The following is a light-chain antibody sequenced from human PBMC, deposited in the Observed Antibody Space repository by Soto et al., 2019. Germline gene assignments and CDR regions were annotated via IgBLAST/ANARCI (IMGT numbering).Light chain of an antibody. Sequence: IQMTQSPSSLSASVGDRVTITCRASQNIDTFLNWYQQRPGKSPKLLIYGASTLQSGVPSRFSGSGSGTGFTLTINNLQPEDFATYYCQQSHSPPLIFGGGTKVEIK. V-gene: IGKV1-39*01. CDR3: QQSHSPPLI. J-gene: IGKJ4*01. CDR2: GAS. CDR1: QNIDTF.